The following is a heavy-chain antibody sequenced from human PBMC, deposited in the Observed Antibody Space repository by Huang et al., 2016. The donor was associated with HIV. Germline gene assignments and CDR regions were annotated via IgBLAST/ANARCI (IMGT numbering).Heavy chain of an antibody. CDR3: ARHHMGSGTYYKLDL. Sequence: QLQLQESGPGLVKSSETLSLTCTVSGGSLISGSYYWGWIRQPPGKGLEWIGTIYYSGDTYYTPALKSRLTIALDASKHQFALKLRSVTAADTAVYYCARHHMGSGTYYKLDLWGQGNLVTVSS. CDR1: GGSLISGSYY. V-gene: IGHV4-39*01. J-gene: IGHJ5*02. CDR2: IYYSGDT. D-gene: IGHD3-10*01.